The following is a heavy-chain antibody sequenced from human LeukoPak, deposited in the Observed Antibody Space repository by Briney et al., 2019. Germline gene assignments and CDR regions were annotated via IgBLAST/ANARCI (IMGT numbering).Heavy chain of an antibody. CDR2: ISRGKDYT. J-gene: IGHJ4*02. Sequence: GGSLRLSCAASGFSFSNYSMSWVRQPPGKGLEWVSSISRGKDYTYYADSVKGRFTFSRDNVKDSLYLQMKTLRAEDTAVYYCVKDFQQVYLLIHEWGQGTLVTVSS. V-gene: IGHV3-21*01. CDR3: VKDFQQVYLLIHE. D-gene: IGHD2/OR15-2a*01. CDR1: GFSFSNYS.